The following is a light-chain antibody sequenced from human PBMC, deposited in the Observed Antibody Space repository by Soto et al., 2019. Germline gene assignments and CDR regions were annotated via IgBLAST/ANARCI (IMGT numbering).Light chain of an antibody. V-gene: IGKV3-15*01. CDR2: DTS. Sequence: EVVMTQSPATLSVSPGEGVTLSCRANQGIGDTLAWYQHKPGQTPRLLIYDTSTRATGIPARFSGSGSGTEFTLTISSLQAEDFAVYYCQQHSNWPLTFGGGTKVDIK. J-gene: IGKJ4*01. CDR1: QGIGDT. CDR3: QQHSNWPLT.